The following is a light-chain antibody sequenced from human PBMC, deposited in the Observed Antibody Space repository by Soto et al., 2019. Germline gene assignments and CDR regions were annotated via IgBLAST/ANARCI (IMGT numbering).Light chain of an antibody. Sequence: DIQMTQSPSTLSASVGYRVTITCRASQSISSWLAWYQQKPGKAPKLLIYKASSLESGVPSRFSGSGSGTELTLTISSLQPDDFATYYCQQYNSYSTFGQGTKVDIK. J-gene: IGKJ1*01. CDR3: QQYNSYST. CDR2: KAS. CDR1: QSISSW. V-gene: IGKV1-5*03.